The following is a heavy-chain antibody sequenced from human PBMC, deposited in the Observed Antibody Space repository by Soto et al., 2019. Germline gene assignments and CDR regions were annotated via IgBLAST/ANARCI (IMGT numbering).Heavy chain of an antibody. CDR3: ARQYEYYDFWSGYYYGMDV. J-gene: IGHJ6*02. CDR2: IYYSGST. V-gene: IGHV4-39*01. CDR1: GGSISSSSYY. D-gene: IGHD3-3*01. Sequence: SETLSLTCTVSGGSISSSSYYWGWIRQPPGKGLEWIGSIYYSGSTYYNPSLKSRVTISVDTSKNQFSLKLSSVTAADTAVYYCARQYEYYDFWSGYYYGMDVWGQGTTVTVSS.